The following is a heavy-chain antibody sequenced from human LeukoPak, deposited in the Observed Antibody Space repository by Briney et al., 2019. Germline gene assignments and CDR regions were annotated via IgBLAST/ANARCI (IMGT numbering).Heavy chain of an antibody. CDR3: ARLQGKQNKYRSYGSGMGYYYYYMDV. CDR2: INHSGST. CDR1: GGSFSGYY. D-gene: IGHD3-10*01. Sequence: SETLSLTCAVYGGSFSGYYWSWIRQPPGKGLEWIGEINHSGSTNYNPSLKSRVTISVDTSKNQFSLKLSSVTATDTAVYYCARLQGKQNKYRSYGSGMGYYYYYMDVWGKGTTVTISS. J-gene: IGHJ6*03. V-gene: IGHV4-34*01.